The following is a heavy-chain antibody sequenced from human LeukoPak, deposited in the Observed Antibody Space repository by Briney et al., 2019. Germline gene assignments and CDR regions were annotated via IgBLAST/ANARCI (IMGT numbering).Heavy chain of an antibody. CDR1: GFTFSSYA. Sequence: GGSLRLSCAASGFTFSSYAMSWVRQAPGKGLEWVSAISGSGGSTYYADSVKGRFTISRDNSKNTLYLQMNSLRVEDTGIYYCATDLNWVAYWGQGARVTVSS. D-gene: IGHD3-16*01. CDR2: ISGSGGST. V-gene: IGHV3-23*01. J-gene: IGHJ4*02. CDR3: ATDLNWVAY.